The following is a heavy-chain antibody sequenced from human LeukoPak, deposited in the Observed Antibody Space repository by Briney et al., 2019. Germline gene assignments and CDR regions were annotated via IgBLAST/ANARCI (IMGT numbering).Heavy chain of an antibody. J-gene: IGHJ6*03. CDR2: IYHSRST. D-gene: IGHD3-3*01. Sequence: SETLSLTCTVSGYSISSGYYWGWIRQPPGKGLEWIGSIYHSRSTYYNPSLKSRVTISVDTSKNQFSLKLSSVTAADTAVYYCARGEPYYDFWSGYYDYYYMDVWGKGTTVTVSS. CDR1: GYSISSGYY. V-gene: IGHV4-38-2*02. CDR3: ARGEPYYDFWSGYYDYYYMDV.